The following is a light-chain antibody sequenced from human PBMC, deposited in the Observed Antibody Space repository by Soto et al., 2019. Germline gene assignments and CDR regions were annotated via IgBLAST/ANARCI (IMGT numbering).Light chain of an antibody. CDR3: QQSDAGPLT. J-gene: IGKJ4*01. CDR2: DAI. Sequence: DKLMSQSPATLSVSPGERVTLSCRASQNIHNHMSWFLQKPGQTPRLLIYDAIIRAPGVPARFSGSWSGTEFTLTINSLQSEDFAVYYCQQSDAGPLTFGGGTKLEIK. CDR1: QNIHNH. V-gene: IGKV3-15*01.